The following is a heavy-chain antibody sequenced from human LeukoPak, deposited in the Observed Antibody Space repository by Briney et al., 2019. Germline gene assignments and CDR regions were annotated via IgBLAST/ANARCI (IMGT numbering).Heavy chain of an antibody. D-gene: IGHD6-13*01. CDR1: GFTFDDYG. Sequence: AGGSLRLSCAASGFTFDDYGMSWVRQAPGKGLEWVSGINWNGGSTGYADSVKGRFTIPRDNAKNSLYLQMNSLRAEDTALYYCARVEGLYLTGIAAAAPDYWGQGTLVTVSS. V-gene: IGHV3-20*04. CDR3: ARVEGLYLTGIAAAAPDY. CDR2: INWNGGST. J-gene: IGHJ4*02.